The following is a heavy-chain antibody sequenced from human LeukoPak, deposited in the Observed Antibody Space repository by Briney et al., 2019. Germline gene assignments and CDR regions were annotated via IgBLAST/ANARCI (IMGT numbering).Heavy chain of an antibody. V-gene: IGHV3-20*04. Sequence: GGSLRLSCAASGFPFDEYGMSLVRQAPGKGLEWVSGLNWNGGTTGYADSVKGRFTISRDNAKNSLFLHMTSLRADDTAVYFCARDLVDYYGSGFDYWGQGTLVIVSS. D-gene: IGHD3-10*01. CDR3: ARDLVDYYGSGFDY. J-gene: IGHJ4*02. CDR2: LNWNGGTT. CDR1: GFPFDEYG.